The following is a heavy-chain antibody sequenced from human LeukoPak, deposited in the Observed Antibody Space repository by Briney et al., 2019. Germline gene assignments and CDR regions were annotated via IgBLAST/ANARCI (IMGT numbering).Heavy chain of an antibody. V-gene: IGHV1-18*01. CDR3: ARDMIAVRPNWFDP. CDR1: GYTFTTYG. J-gene: IGHJ5*02. D-gene: IGHD6-6*01. Sequence: ASVKVSCKASGYTFTTYGIIWLRQSPGQGLEWMGWISAYNGNTNYAQKLQGRVTMPTDASTRTAYMELRTLRSDDTAVYYCARDMIAVRPNWFDPWGQGTLVTVSS. CDR2: ISAYNGNT.